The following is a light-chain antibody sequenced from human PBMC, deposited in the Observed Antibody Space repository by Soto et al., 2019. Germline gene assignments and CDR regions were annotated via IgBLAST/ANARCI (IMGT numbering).Light chain of an antibody. Sequence: QSVLTQPPSASGTPGQSVTISCSGDSSNIGTNTVNWYQQLPGTAPKIHIYSNNQRPSGVPDRFSDSKSGTSASLAISGLQSEDEADYYCSAWDDSLNGVVFGGGTKLTVL. CDR2: SNN. J-gene: IGLJ3*02. CDR3: SAWDDSLNGVV. CDR1: SSNIGTNT. V-gene: IGLV1-44*01.